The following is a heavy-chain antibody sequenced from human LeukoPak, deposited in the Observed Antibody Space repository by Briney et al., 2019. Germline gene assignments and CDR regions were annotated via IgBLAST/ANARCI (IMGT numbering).Heavy chain of an antibody. Sequence: GGSLRLSRAASGFTLRSSAMNWVRPAPGKGLERVSDSGKDGDTYYADTAKGRFTISRDNSKNTLYLQMICLRAEDTAVYYCAKKIPGTYPYDSWGQGTLVTVSP. J-gene: IGHJ4*02. CDR3: AKKIPGTYPYDS. CDR2: SGKDGDT. V-gene: IGHV3-23*01. D-gene: IGHD6-13*01. CDR1: GFTLRSSA.